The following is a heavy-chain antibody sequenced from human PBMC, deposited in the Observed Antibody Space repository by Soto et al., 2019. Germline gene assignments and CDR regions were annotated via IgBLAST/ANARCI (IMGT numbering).Heavy chain of an antibody. V-gene: IGHV4-30-4*01. D-gene: IGHD3-3*01. Sequence: SETLSLTCTVSGGSISSGDYYWSWIRQPPGKGLEWIGYIYYSGSTYYNPSLKSRVTISVDTSKNQFSLKLSSVTAADTAAYYCARADWDFWSGYGWFDPWGQGTLVTVSS. CDR3: ARADWDFWSGYGWFDP. CDR1: GGSISSGDYY. J-gene: IGHJ5*02. CDR2: IYYSGST.